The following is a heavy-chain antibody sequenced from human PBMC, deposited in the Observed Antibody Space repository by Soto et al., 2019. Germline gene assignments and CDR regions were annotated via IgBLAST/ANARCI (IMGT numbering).Heavy chain of an antibody. J-gene: IGHJ4*01. CDR2: ISRSGST. Sequence: VQLQQWGAGLLKPSETLSLTCAVSGGSLGGFHWSWIRQPPGKGLEWIGEISRSGSTNYGPSLKSRVTMSMDTSRNQVSLNLNSVTDADTAVYYCARGRTAALIETRLFRVLFDLWGHGNLVTVSS. CDR3: ARGRTAALIETRLFRVLFDL. CDR1: GGSLGGFH. V-gene: IGHV4-34*01. D-gene: IGHD3-10*01.